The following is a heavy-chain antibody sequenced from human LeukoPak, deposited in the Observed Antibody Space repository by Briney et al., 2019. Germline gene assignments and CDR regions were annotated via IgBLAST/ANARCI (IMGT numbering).Heavy chain of an antibody. CDR2: INAGTAIT. CDR3: ARPLAVAGFDY. Sequence: ASVKVSCKASGYTFTRYALHWVRQAPGQRLEWMGWINAGTAITKYSQKFQDRVTISRDTSARTVYMELNSLRFEDTALYYCARPLAVAGFDYWGQGTLDTVSS. V-gene: IGHV1-3*01. J-gene: IGHJ4*02. D-gene: IGHD6-19*01. CDR1: GYTFTRYA.